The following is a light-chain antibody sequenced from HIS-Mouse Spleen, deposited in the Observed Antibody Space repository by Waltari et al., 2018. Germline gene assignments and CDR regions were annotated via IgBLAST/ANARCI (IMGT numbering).Light chain of an antibody. Sequence: SYELTQPSSVSVSPGQTARITCSGDVLAKKYARWFQQKPGQAPGLVIYKDGERPSGFPERFSGSSSGTTVTLTISGAQVEDEADYYCYSAADNSGVFGGGTKLTVL. J-gene: IGLJ2*01. CDR3: YSAADNSGV. V-gene: IGLV3-27*01. CDR1: VLAKKY. CDR2: KDG.